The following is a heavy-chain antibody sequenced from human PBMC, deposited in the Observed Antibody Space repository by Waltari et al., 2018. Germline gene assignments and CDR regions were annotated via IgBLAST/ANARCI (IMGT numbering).Heavy chain of an antibody. CDR1: GFTFSSYA. Sequence: EVQLVESGGGLVQPGGSLRLSCAASGFTFSSYAMSWVRQAPGKGLEWVSAFSGSGGSTYFADSVECRFTISRDNSKNTLYLQMNSLRAEDTAVYYCAKEERAAAGVLGYFDYWGQGTLVTVSS. CDR3: AKEERAAAGVLGYFDY. D-gene: IGHD6-13*01. J-gene: IGHJ4*02. V-gene: IGHV3-23*04. CDR2: FSGSGGST.